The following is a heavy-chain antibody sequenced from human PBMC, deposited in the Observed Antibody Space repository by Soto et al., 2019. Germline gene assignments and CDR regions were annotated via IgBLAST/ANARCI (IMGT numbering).Heavy chain of an antibody. D-gene: IGHD2-15*01. J-gene: IGHJ4*02. CDR3: ARESRYCSGGSCYFLPGIDY. CDR1: GGTFSSYA. Sequence: QVQLVQSGAEVKKPGSSVKVSCKASGGTFSSYAISWVRQAPGQGLEWMGGIIPIFGTANNAQKFQGRVTTTADESTSKAYMELSSLRSEDTAVYYCARESRYCSGGSCYFLPGIDYWGQGTLVTVSS. V-gene: IGHV1-69*12. CDR2: IIPIFGTA.